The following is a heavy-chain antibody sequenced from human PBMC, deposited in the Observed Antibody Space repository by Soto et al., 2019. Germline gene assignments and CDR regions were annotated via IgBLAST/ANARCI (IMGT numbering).Heavy chain of an antibody. CDR2: LSGDGKAT. CDR3: ARITRS. J-gene: IGHJ5*02. D-gene: IGHD3-3*01. Sequence: EVRLLESGGGLVQPRGSLRLSCAASGLTVGSSAMTWIRQAPGKGLEWISSLSGDGKATYYADSVKGRFTISRDISKNTLFLQMDSRRVEDTAIYFCARITRSWGQGTRVTVSS. CDR1: GLTVGSSA. V-gene: IGHV3-23*01.